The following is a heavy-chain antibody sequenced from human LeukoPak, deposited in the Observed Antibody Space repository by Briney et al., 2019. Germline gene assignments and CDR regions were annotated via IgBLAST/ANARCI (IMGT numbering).Heavy chain of an antibody. CDR1: GFTVSSNY. Sequence: GGSLRLSCAASGFTVSSNYMSWVRQAPGKGLEWVSLVYSGGSTHYADSVKGRFTISRDNSKNTLYLQMNSLRAEDTAVYYCAKARGFYGDLWYFDLWGRGTLVTVSS. CDR2: VYSGGST. D-gene: IGHD4-17*01. V-gene: IGHV3-66*01. CDR3: AKARGFYGDLWYFDL. J-gene: IGHJ2*01.